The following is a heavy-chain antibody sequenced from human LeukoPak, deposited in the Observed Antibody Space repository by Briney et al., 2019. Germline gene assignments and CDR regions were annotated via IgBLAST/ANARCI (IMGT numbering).Heavy chain of an antibody. CDR3: AREVRRMTGGGYFDY. D-gene: IGHD3-16*01. CDR2: ISSSSSYI. Sequence: PGGSLRLSCAASGFTFSSYSMNWVRQAPGKGLEWVSSISSSSSYIYYADSVKGRFTISRDNAKNSLYLQMNSLRAEDTAVYYCAREVRRMTGGGYFDYWGQGTLVTVSP. J-gene: IGHJ4*02. V-gene: IGHV3-21*01. CDR1: GFTFSSYS.